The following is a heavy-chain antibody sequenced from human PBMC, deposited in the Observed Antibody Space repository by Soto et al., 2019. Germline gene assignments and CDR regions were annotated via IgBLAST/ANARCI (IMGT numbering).Heavy chain of an antibody. J-gene: IGHJ4*02. CDR1: GYSFSSFE. D-gene: IGHD4-17*01. CDR2: ISDSGSTM. V-gene: IGHV3-48*03. CDR3: ARSTVTSD. Sequence: GGSLRLSCATSGYSFSSFEMIWVRQAPGKGLEWISYISDSGSTMYYAGSVKGRFTISRDNAKNSLYLQMSSLRVEDTALYYCARSTVTSDWGQGTQVTVSS.